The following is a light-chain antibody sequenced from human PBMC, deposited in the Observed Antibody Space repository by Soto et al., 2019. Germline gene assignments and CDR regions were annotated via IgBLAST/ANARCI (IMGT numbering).Light chain of an antibody. Sequence: IQLTQSPSSLSASVGDRVTITCRASQTISSWLAWYQQKPGKAPKLLIYKASTLKSGVPSRFSGSGSGTEFTLTISSLQPEDFTTYFCLQHSSYPPTFGQGTKV. V-gene: IGKV1-5*03. CDR2: KAS. CDR1: QTISSW. CDR3: LQHSSYPPT. J-gene: IGKJ1*01.